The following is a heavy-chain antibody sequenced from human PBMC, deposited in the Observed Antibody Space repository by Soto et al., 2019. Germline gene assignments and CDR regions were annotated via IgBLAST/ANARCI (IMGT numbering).Heavy chain of an antibody. V-gene: IGHV1-18*01. CDR3: AREERLLWFGELSIPPDYDYCMDV. CDR2: ISAYNGNT. J-gene: IGHJ6*02. D-gene: IGHD3-10*01. CDR1: GYTFTSYG. Sequence: QVQLVQSGAEVKKPGASVKVSCKASGYTFTSYGISWVRQAPGQGLEWMGWISAYNGNTNYAQKLQGRVTMTTDTSTSTAYMELRSLRSDDTAVYYCAREERLLWFGELSIPPDYDYCMDVWGQGTTVTVSS.